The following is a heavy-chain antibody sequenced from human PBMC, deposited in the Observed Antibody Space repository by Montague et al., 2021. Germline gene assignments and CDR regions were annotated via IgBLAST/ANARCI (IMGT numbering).Heavy chain of an antibody. D-gene: IGHD3-10*01. CDR1: GFRFDDYT. CDR2: ISWNSNTI. CDR3: AKEKGIALVRGPDY. Sequence: SLRLSCAASGFRFDDYTMHWVRQVPGKGLEWVSGISWNSNTIDYXDSVKGRFTISRDHAKNSLYLEMNSLRAEDTALYFCAKEKGIALVRGPDYWGQGTQVTVSS. J-gene: IGHJ4*02. V-gene: IGHV3-9*01.